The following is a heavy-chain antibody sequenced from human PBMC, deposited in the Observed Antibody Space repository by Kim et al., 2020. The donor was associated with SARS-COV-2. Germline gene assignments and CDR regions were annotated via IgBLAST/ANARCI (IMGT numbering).Heavy chain of an antibody. CDR2: INTNTGNP. D-gene: IGHD2-2*03. CDR1: GYTFTSYA. Sequence: ASVKVSCKASGYTFTSYAMNWVRQAPGQGLEWMGWINTNTGNPTYAQGFTGRFVFSLDTSVSTAYLQISSLKAEDTAVYYCARDGYCSSTSCPGFDYWGQGTLVTVSS. V-gene: IGHV7-4-1*02. J-gene: IGHJ4*02. CDR3: ARDGYCSSTSCPGFDY.